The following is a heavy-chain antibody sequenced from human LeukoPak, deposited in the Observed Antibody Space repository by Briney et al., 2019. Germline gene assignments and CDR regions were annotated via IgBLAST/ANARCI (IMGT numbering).Heavy chain of an antibody. CDR3: ARQSIAATYSYYYYYMDV. Sequence: SETLSLTCTVSGGSISSYYWSWIRQPPGKGLEWIGYIYTSGSTNYNPSLKSRVTISVDTSKNQFSLKLSSVTAANTAVYYCARQSIAATYSYYYYYMDVWGKGTTVTVSS. D-gene: IGHD6-6*01. V-gene: IGHV4-4*09. CDR2: IYTSGST. CDR1: GGSISSYY. J-gene: IGHJ6*03.